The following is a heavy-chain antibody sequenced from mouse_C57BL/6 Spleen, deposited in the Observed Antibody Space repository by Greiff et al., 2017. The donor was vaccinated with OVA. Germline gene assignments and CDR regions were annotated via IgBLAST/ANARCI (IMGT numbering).Heavy chain of an antibody. J-gene: IGHJ3*01. CDR2: ISSGSSTT. Sequence: EVKLVESGGGLVKPGGSLKLSCAASGFTFSDYGMHWVRQAPEKGLEWVAYISSGSSTTYYADTVKGRFTISRDNSKNTLFLQMTSLRSEDTAMDYCARPPYGSSAWFAYWGQGTLVTVSA. CDR1: GFTFSDYG. CDR3: ARPPYGSSAWFAY. V-gene: IGHV5-17*01. D-gene: IGHD1-1*01.